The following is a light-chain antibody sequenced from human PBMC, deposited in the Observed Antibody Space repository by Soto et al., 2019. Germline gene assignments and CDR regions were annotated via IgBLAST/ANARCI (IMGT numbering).Light chain of an antibody. V-gene: IGKV3-11*01. J-gene: IGKJ3*01. CDR2: DAS. Sequence: EIVLTQSPATLSLSPGERATLSCRASQSVSSYLAWYQQKPGQAPRLLIYDASNRATGIPARFSGSGSGTDFALPISSLEHADFAVYYCQQRSNWPPIFTFGPGTKVDIK. CDR3: QQRSNWPPIFT. CDR1: QSVSSY.